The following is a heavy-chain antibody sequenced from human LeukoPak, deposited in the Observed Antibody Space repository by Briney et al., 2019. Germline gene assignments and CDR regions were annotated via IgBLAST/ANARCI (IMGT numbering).Heavy chain of an antibody. V-gene: IGHV3-15*01. Sequence: GGSLRLSCAASGFTFNDAWMSWVRQAPGEGGEWVGRIKSKTDGETTDYAAPVKGRFTISRDDSRNTLYLQMNSLKTEDTAVYYCTTGGYDWGQGTLVAVSS. J-gene: IGHJ4*02. CDR3: TTGGYD. D-gene: IGHD5-12*01. CDR2: IKSKTDGETT. CDR1: GFTFNDAW.